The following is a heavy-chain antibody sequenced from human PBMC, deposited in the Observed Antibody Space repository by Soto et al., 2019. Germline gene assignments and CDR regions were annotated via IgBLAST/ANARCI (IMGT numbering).Heavy chain of an antibody. CDR1: GGTFSSYA. Sequence: QVQLVQSGAEVKKPGSSVKVSCKASGGTFSSYAISWVRQAPGQGLEWMGGINPIFGTANYAQKFQGRVTITADEATSTGYMELSSLRSEDTAVYYCARAESGVAGRDDAFDIWGKGTMVTVSS. D-gene: IGHD6-19*01. V-gene: IGHV1-69*12. CDR3: ARAESGVAGRDDAFDI. CDR2: INPIFGTA. J-gene: IGHJ3*02.